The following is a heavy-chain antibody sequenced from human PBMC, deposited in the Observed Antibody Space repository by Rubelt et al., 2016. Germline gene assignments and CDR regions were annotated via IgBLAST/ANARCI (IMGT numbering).Heavy chain of an antibody. CDR3: ATVKHLSLES. Sequence: QVQLVQSGAEVKEPGASVKVSCKASGYTFTSYDINWVRQAPGKGLEWMGGFDTEDGEISYAQKFQGRVTMIEDKTTDTAYMELSSLRSEDTAVYYCATVKHLSLESWGQGTLVTVSS. CDR2: FDTEDGEI. J-gene: IGHJ4*02. CDR1: GYTFTSYD. V-gene: IGHV1-24*01.